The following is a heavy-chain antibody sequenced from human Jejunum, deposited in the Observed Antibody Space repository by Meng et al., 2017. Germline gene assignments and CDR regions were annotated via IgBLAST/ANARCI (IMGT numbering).Heavy chain of an antibody. CDR2: IYWDDET. Sequence: QIPLKEPVPTLVKPTQTLSLPCTISGFSLSTSGVGVGWIRQPPGKALEWLAIIYWDDETRYSPSLKSRLAISRDTAKNQVVLTMANMDPVDTATYYCAHRGSVSWNYFDYWGQGTLVTVFS. CDR3: AHRGSVSWNYFDY. J-gene: IGHJ4*02. CDR1: GFSLSTSGVG. D-gene: IGHD6-13*01. V-gene: IGHV2-5*02.